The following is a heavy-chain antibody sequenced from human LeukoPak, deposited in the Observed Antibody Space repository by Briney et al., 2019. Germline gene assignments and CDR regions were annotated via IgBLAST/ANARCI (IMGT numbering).Heavy chain of an antibody. CDR3: ARETGSSGWYDGEHWFDP. V-gene: IGHV4-39*02. CDR2: IYYSGST. J-gene: IGHJ5*02. Sequence: SETLSLTCTVSGGSISSSSYYWGWMRQPPGKGLEWIGSIYYSGSTYYTPSLKTRVTISVDTSKNQFSLKLSSVTAADTAVYYCARETGSSGWYDGEHWFDPWGQGTLVTVSS. CDR1: GGSISSSSYY. D-gene: IGHD6-19*01.